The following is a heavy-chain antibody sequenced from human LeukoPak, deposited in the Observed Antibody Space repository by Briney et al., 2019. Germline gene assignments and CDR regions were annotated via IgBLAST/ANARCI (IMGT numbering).Heavy chain of an antibody. Sequence: PSETLSLTGTVSGGSISSSSYYWGWIRQPPGKGLEWIGTIYHSGSTYYNPSLKSRVTISVDTPKNQFSLKLSSVTAADTAVCYCARDGYNPIDYWGQGTLVTVSS. CDR1: GGSISSSSYY. V-gene: IGHV4-39*02. J-gene: IGHJ4*02. D-gene: IGHD5-24*01. CDR2: IYHSGST. CDR3: ARDGYNPIDY.